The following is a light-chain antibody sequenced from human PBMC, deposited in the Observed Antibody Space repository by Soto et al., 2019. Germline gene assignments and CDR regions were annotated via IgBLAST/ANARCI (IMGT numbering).Light chain of an antibody. V-gene: IGLV1-44*01. CDR2: STN. CDR3: AAWDVSLNGPV. J-gene: IGLJ3*02. Sequence: QSVLTQPPSASGTPGQGVTISCSGSSSNIGRNIVNWYQQLPGTAPKVLIYSTNQRPSGVPDRFSGSKSGTSASLAISGLQSEDEADYYCAAWDVSLNGPVFGGGTTVTVL. CDR1: SSNIGRNI.